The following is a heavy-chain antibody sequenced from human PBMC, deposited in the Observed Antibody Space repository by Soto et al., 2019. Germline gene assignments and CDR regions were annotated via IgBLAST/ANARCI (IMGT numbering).Heavy chain of an antibody. J-gene: IGHJ5*02. CDR2: INPSGGST. CDR1: GYTFTSYY. Sequence: QVQLVQSGAEVKKPGASVKVSCKASGYTFTSYYMHWVRQAPGQGLEWMGIINPSGGSTSYAQKFQGRVTMTRDTSTSTVYMELSSLRSEDTAVYYCAKEALKARPPLNWFDPWGQGTLVTVSS. V-gene: IGHV1-46*01. CDR3: AKEALKARPPLNWFDP.